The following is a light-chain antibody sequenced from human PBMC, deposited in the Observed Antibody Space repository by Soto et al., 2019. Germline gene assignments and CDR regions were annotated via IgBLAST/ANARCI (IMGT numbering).Light chain of an antibody. V-gene: IGKV3-20*01. CDR2: GAS. CDR3: QQYGRSPPFT. CDR1: QSVSSTY. J-gene: IGKJ2*01. Sequence: IVLTQSPGTLSLSPGDRATLSCRASQSVSSTYIAWYQQNPGQAPRLLIYGASSRATGIPDRFSGSGSGTDFTLTISRLEPEDFAVYFCQQYGRSPPFTFGQGTKVEIK.